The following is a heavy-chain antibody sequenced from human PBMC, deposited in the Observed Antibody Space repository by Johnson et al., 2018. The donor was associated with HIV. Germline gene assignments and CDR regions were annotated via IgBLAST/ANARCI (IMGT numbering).Heavy chain of an antibody. J-gene: IGHJ3*02. V-gene: IGHV3-30*04. CDR2: ISYDGSNK. CDR1: GFTFTSYA. Sequence: QMQLVESGGGLVQPGGSLRLSCAASGFTFTSYAMSWVRQAPGKGLEWVAVISYDGSNKYYADSVKGRFTISRDSSKDTLYVQMNSLRGEDTAVYYCARDLQSGATTHAFDIWGQGTMVTVSS. D-gene: IGHD5-12*01. CDR3: ARDLQSGATTHAFDI.